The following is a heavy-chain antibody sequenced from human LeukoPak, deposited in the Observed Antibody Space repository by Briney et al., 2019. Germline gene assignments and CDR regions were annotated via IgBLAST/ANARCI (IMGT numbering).Heavy chain of an antibody. J-gene: IGHJ3*02. CDR2: ISSSSSYI. CDR3: AREVIGDCSSTSCLDAFDI. V-gene: IGHV3-21*01. Sequence: GGSLRLSCAASGFTFSSYGMNWVRQAPGKGLEWVSSISSSSSYIYYADSVKGRFTISRDDAKKSLYLQMNSLRAEDTAVYYCAREVIGDCSSTSCLDAFDIWGQGTMVTVS. D-gene: IGHD2-2*01. CDR1: GFTFSSYG.